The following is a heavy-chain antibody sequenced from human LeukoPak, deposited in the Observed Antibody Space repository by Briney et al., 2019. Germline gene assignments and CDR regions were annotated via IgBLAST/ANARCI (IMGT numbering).Heavy chain of an antibody. J-gene: IGHJ6*02. Sequence: PGGSLRLSCAASGFTFSSYWMHWVRQAPGKGLVWVSRINSDGSSTSYADSVKGRFTISRDNAKNTLYLQMNSLRAEDTAVYYCARDRVAAAGILVYYYYGMDVWGQGTTVTVSS. CDR2: INSDGSST. CDR1: GFTFSSYW. CDR3: ARDRVAAAGILVYYYYGMDV. D-gene: IGHD6-13*01. V-gene: IGHV3-74*01.